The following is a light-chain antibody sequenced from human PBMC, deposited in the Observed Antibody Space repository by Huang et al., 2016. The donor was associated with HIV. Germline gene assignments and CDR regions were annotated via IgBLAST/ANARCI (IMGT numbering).Light chain of an antibody. J-gene: IGKJ2*01. Sequence: DIQMTQSPSSVSASVGDRVTITCRASQDITNYLGWFQQKPEKPPRSLIYDASSLQSGFPSRFSGRGSGTGFTLTITSLQPEDSGTYYCQQYYSFPYTFGQGTKLEIK. CDR1: QDITNY. CDR3: QQYYSFPYT. CDR2: DAS. V-gene: IGKV1-16*01.